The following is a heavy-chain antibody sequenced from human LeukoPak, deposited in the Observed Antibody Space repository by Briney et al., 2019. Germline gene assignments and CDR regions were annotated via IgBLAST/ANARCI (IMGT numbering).Heavy chain of an antibody. J-gene: IGHJ3*02. Sequence: GGSLRLSCAASGFTFSSYSIHWVRQAPGKGLEWVSAISGSGGSTYYADSVKGRFTISRDNSKNTLYLQMNSLRAEDTAVYYCAKGHSSGWYHIAFDIWGQGTMVTVSS. CDR3: AKGHSSGWYHIAFDI. CDR1: GFTFSSYS. D-gene: IGHD6-19*01. CDR2: ISGSGGST. V-gene: IGHV3-23*01.